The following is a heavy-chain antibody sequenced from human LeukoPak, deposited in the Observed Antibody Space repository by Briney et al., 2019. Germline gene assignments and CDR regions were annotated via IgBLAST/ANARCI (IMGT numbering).Heavy chain of an antibody. Sequence: GASVEVSGKASGYTFTSYDINWGRQAPGQGGEGMGWINLNSGNTGYAQNFQGRLTVTSDTSITTAYMELSTLRSEDTAIYYCARVTGSIDYSGQGTLVTVSS. V-gene: IGHV1-8*01. CDR1: GYTFTSYD. CDR3: ARVTGSIDY. J-gene: IGHJ4*02. D-gene: IGHD1-26*01. CDR2: INLNSGNT.